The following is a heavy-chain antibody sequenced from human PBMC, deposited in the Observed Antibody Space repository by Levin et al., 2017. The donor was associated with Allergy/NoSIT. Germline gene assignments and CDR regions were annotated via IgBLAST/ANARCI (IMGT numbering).Heavy chain of an antibody. CDR2: IWYDGSNK. CDR3: ATNGSPGQ. Sequence: GGSLRLSCAASGFTFSSYDMHWVRQAPGKGLEWVTLIWYDGSNKYYADSVKGRFTISRDNSKNTLYLQMNSLRAEDTAVYYCATNGSPGQWGQGTLVIVSS. V-gene: IGHV3-33*01. CDR1: GFTFSSYD. J-gene: IGHJ4*02. D-gene: IGHD2-15*01.